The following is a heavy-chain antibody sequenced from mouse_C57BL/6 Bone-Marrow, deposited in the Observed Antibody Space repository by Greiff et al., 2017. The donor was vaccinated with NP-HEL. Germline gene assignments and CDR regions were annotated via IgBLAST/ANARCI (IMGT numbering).Heavy chain of an antibody. CDR3: ARRDYYYAMDY. CDR1: GFTFSDYY. D-gene: IGHD3-3*01. Sequence: EVQLVESGGGLVQPGGSLKLSCAASGFTFSDYYMYWVRQTPEKRLEWVAYISNGGGSTYYPDTVKGRFTISRDNAKNTLYLQMSRLKSEDTAMYYCARRDYYYAMDYWGQGTSVTVSS. V-gene: IGHV5-12*01. CDR2: ISNGGGST. J-gene: IGHJ4*01.